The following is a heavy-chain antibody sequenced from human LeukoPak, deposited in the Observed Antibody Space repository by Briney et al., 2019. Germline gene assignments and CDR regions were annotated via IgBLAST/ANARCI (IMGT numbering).Heavy chain of an antibody. CDR3: ASPVIAAAGHGAFNI. J-gene: IGHJ3*02. D-gene: IGHD6-13*01. CDR2: IIPIFGTP. V-gene: IGHV1-69*05. Sequence: SVKVSCEASGGTFSSYAVNWVRQAPGQGLEWMGGIIPIFGTPDYAQKFQGRVTIIRDESTSTAHMELSSLRSEDTAVYYCASPVIAAAGHGAFNIWGQGTMVTVSS. CDR1: GGTFSSYA.